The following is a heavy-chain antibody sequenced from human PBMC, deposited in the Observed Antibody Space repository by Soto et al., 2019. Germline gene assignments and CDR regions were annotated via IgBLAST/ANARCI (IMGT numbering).Heavy chain of an antibody. Sequence: QVQLVESGGGLVKPGGSLRLSCAASGLTFSACYMNWIRQAPGKGLEWVSYISSSGSSINYADSVKGRFTISRDNAKNSLYLQMNSLRAEDTAMYYCARVRFGEWGYAMDVWGQGTPVTVSS. V-gene: IGHV3-11*01. D-gene: IGHD3-10*01. CDR1: GLTFSACY. J-gene: IGHJ6*02. CDR3: ARVRFGEWGYAMDV. CDR2: ISSSGSSI.